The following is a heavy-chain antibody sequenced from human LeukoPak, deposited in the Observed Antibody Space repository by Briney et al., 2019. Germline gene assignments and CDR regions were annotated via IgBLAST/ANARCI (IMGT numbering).Heavy chain of an antibody. J-gene: IGHJ3*02. CDR3: ATLDSSGYYYVAGGAFDI. CDR2: INPNSGGT. Sequence: ASVKVSCKASGYTFTGYYMHWVRQAPGQGPEWMGWINPNSGGTNYAQKFQGRVTMTRDTSISTAYMELSRLRSDDTAVYYCATLDSSGYYYVAGGAFDIWGQGTMVTVSS. V-gene: IGHV1-2*02. D-gene: IGHD3-22*01. CDR1: GYTFTGYY.